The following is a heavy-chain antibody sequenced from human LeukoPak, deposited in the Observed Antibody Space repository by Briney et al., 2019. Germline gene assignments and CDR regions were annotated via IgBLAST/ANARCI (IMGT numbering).Heavy chain of an antibody. Sequence: PGGSLRLSCAASGFTFSTYAMSWVRQAAGKGLEWVSLISGSGGGTYYADSVRGRFTISRDNSKNTLYLQMNSLRVEDTAVYYCARDRGSTVLSPHRLPPDCWGQGTLVTVSS. V-gene: IGHV3-23*01. CDR1: GFTFSTYA. D-gene: IGHD4-23*01. CDR3: ARDRGSTVLSPHRLPPDC. CDR2: ISGSGGGT. J-gene: IGHJ4*02.